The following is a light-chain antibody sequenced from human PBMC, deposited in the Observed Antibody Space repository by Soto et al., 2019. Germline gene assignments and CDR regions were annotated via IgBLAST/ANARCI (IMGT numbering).Light chain of an antibody. CDR1: SSDVGGYNS. CDR3: SSYTSSSTPWV. J-gene: IGLJ2*01. V-gene: IGLV2-14*01. Sequence: ALTQPASVSGSPGQSITISCTGTSSDVGGYNSVSWYQQHPGKAPKLMIYDVSNRPSGVSSRFSGTKSGNTASLTISGLQAEDEADYYCSSYTSSSTPWVFGGGTKLTVL. CDR2: DVS.